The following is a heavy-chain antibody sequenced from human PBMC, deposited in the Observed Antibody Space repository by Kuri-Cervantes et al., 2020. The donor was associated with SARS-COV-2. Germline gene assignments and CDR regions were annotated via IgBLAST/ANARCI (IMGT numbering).Heavy chain of an antibody. D-gene: IGHD3-22*01. Sequence: GSLRLSCAVYGGSFSGYYWSWIRQPPGKGLEWIGEINHSGSTNYNPSLKSRVTISVDTSKNQFSLKLSSVTAADTAVYYCAREYYYDSSGYYYTRYCYYYGMDVWGQGTTVTVSS. CDR1: GGSFSGYY. CDR2: INHSGST. V-gene: IGHV4-34*01. J-gene: IGHJ6*02. CDR3: AREYYYDSSGYYYTRYCYYYGMDV.